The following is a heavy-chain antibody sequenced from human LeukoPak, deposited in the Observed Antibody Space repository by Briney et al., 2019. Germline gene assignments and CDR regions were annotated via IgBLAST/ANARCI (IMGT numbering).Heavy chain of an antibody. D-gene: IGHD3-10*01. CDR1: GGSISSGGYS. CDR3: ARGLMVRGVLNYYYYYGMDV. CDR2: IYHSGST. V-gene: IGHV4-30-2*01. Sequence: PSQTLSLTCAVSGGSISSGGYSWSWIRQPPGKGLEWIGYIYHSGSTYYNPSLKSRVTISVDRSKNQFSLKLGSVTAADTAVYYCARGLMVRGVLNYYYYYGMDVWGQGTTVTVSS. J-gene: IGHJ6*02.